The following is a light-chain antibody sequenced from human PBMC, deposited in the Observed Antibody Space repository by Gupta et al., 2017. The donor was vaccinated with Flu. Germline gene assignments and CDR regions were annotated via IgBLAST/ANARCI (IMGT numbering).Light chain of an antibody. V-gene: IGKV1-5*03. CDR2: KAC. CDR1: QKSENG. CDR3: HHDNTFYSWS. Sequence: AAGGDKGSSRCGSSQKSENGVAWYQQKGGQAPKLRIYKACRLESGVSSRFSGSGSGAEYTLTIDSLQPDDFATYDCHHDNTFYSWSFGQGTKVEI. J-gene: IGKJ1*01.